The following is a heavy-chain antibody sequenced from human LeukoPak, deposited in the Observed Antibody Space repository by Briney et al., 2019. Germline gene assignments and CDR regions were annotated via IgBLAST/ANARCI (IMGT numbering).Heavy chain of an antibody. CDR1: GGSIATNSYY. Sequence: SETLSLTCTVSGGSIATNSYYWAWVRQPPGKGLEWIGSIYYTATTYYNPSLKSRITTSVDTSKNQVSLNLSPVTAADTAVYYCARHQGISSGWFDYRGLGTLVTVSS. V-gene: IGHV4-39*01. D-gene: IGHD6-19*01. CDR2: IYYTATT. CDR3: ARHQGISSGWFDY. J-gene: IGHJ4*02.